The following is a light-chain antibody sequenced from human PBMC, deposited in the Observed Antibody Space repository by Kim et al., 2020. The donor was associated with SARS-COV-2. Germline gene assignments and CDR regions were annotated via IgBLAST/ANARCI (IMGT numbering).Light chain of an antibody. CDR1: QSILYSANNKDC. CDR3: QHYYSLPLT. Sequence: DTINCKPSQSILYSANNKDCLAWYQQKPGQPPKLLIYWASTRESGVPDRFSGSGSGTDFTLTISSLQAEDVAVYYCQHYYSLPLTFGGGTKVDIK. CDR2: WAS. J-gene: IGKJ4*01. V-gene: IGKV4-1*01.